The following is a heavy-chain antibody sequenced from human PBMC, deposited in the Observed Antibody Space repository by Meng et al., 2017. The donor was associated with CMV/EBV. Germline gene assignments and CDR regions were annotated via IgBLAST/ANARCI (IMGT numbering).Heavy chain of an antibody. Sequence: SVKVSCKASGGTFSSYTISWVRQAPGQGLEWMGRIIPILGIANYAQKFQGRVTITADKSTSTAYMELSSLRSEDTAVYYCARGYCSSTSCYTSLEYFQHWGQGTLVTV. D-gene: IGHD2-2*02. CDR1: GGTFSSYT. CDR2: IIPILGIA. CDR3: ARGYCSSTSCYTSLEYFQH. V-gene: IGHV1-69*02. J-gene: IGHJ1*01.